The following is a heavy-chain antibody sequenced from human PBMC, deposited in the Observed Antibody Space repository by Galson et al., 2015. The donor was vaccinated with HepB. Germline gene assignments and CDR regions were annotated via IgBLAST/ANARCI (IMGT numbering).Heavy chain of an antibody. CDR1: GGSFSGYY. J-gene: IGHJ5*02. D-gene: IGHD6-19*01. Sequence: SETLSLTCAVYGGSFSGYYWSWIRQPPGKGLEWIGEINHSGSTNYNPSLKSRVTISVDTSKNQFSLKLSSVTAADTAVYYCARGGGHPIAVAGSTSGWFDPWGQGTLVTVSS. V-gene: IGHV4-34*01. CDR3: ARGGGHPIAVAGSTSGWFDP. CDR2: INHSGST.